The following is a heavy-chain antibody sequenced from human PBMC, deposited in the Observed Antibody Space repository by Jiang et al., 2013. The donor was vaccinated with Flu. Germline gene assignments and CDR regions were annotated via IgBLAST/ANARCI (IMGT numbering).Heavy chain of an antibody. J-gene: IGHJ6*02. V-gene: IGHV1-46*03. D-gene: IGHD1-26*01. CDR1: GYTFTSYY. CDR2: INPRSGST. Sequence: SGAEVKKPGASVKVSCKASGYTFTSYYMHWVRQAPGQGLEWMGIINPRSGSTTYAQKFQDRVSMTRDTSTSTVYMELSSLRSEDTAVYFCARDQEESTSGSHWRYYYYDMDVWGQGTTVTVSS. CDR3: ARDQEESTSGSHWRYYYYDMDV.